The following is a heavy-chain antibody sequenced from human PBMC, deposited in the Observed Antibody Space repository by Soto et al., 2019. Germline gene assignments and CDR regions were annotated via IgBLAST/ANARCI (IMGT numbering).Heavy chain of an antibody. CDR2: ISGSGGST. D-gene: IGHD3-9*01. CDR3: AKAGGILTGYWVQSGY. CDR1: GFTFSSYA. J-gene: IGHJ4*02. V-gene: IGHV3-23*01. Sequence: EVQLLESGGGLVQPGGSLRLSCAASGFTFSSYAMSWVRQAPGKGLEWVSAISGSGGSTYYADSVKGRFTISRDNSKNTLYLQMNSLRAEDTAVYYCAKAGGILTGYWVQSGYWGQGTLVTVSS.